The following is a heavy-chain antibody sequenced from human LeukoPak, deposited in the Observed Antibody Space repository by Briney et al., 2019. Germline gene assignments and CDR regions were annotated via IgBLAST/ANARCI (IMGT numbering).Heavy chain of an antibody. D-gene: IGHD3-22*01. CDR1: GGSFSGYY. J-gene: IGHJ4*02. CDR2: MNHSGST. Sequence: NPSETLSLTCAVYGGSFSGYYWSWIRQPPGKGLEWIGEMNHSGSTNYNPSLKSRVTISVDTSKNQFSLKLSSVTAADTAVYYCATPDSSGYYYLYWGQGTLVTVSS. CDR3: ATPDSSGYYYLY. V-gene: IGHV4-34*01.